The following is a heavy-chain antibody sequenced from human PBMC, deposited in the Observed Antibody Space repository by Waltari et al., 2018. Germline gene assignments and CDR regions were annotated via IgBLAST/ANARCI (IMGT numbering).Heavy chain of an antibody. Sequence: EGQLVESGGDLVQPGGSLRLSCAASGFTFSNFFMHWVRQAPGKGLEWVSRIKTDGSGTTYADSVQGRFTISRDNAKNTLYLQRNSLRAEDSAIYYCANHRPGGLGMEVWGPGTTVTVSS. D-gene: IGHD2-15*01. CDR3: ANHRPGGLGMEV. V-gene: IGHV3-74*03. CDR2: IKTDGSGT. J-gene: IGHJ6*02. CDR1: GFTFSNFF.